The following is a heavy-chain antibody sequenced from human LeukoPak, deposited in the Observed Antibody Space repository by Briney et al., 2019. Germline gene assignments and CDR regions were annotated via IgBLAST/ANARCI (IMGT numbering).Heavy chain of an antibody. D-gene: IGHD3-22*01. Sequence: ASVKVSCTASGYTFTGYYMHLVRQAPGQGLEWMGWIHPNSGGTKYAQRFQGRVTVTRDTSISTVYMELSRLRSDDTAVYYCARWGKYYYDSSGYYYWGQGTLVSVSS. CDR1: GYTFTGYY. CDR3: ARWGKYYYDSSGYYY. J-gene: IGHJ4*02. V-gene: IGHV1-2*02. CDR2: IHPNSGGT.